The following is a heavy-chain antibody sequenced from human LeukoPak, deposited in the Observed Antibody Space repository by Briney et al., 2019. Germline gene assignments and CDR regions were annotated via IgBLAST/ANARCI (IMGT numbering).Heavy chain of an antibody. CDR3: ARGRRSTMITAFDI. CDR1: GGSFSGYY. D-gene: IGHD3-22*01. CDR2: INHSGST. V-gene: IGHV4-34*01. Sequence: PSETLSLTCAVYGGSFSGYYWSWIRQPPGKGLEWIGEINHSGSTNYNPSLKSRVTISVDTSKNQFSLKLSSVTAADTAVYYCARGRRSTMITAFDIWGQGTMVTVSS. J-gene: IGHJ3*02.